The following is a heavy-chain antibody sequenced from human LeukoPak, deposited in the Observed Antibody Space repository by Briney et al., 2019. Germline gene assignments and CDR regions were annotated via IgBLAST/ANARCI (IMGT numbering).Heavy chain of an antibody. CDR1: GFTFSSYW. J-gene: IGHJ4*02. V-gene: IGHV3-7*03. CDR3: ARGPSYGPYYFDS. CDR2: IKQDGSEK. Sequence: GGSLRLSCAASGFTFSSYWMSWVRQAPGKGLEWVANIKQDGSEKYYVDSVKGRFTISRDNAKNSLYLQMNSLRAEDTAVYYCARGPSYGPYYFDSWGQGTLVTVSS. D-gene: IGHD3-10*01.